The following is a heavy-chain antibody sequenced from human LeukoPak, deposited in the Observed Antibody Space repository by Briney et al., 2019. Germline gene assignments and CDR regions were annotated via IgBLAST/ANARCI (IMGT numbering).Heavy chain of an antibody. CDR3: ARSISSSSREVRWFDP. J-gene: IGHJ5*02. CDR1: GSSFTSYW. D-gene: IGHD6-6*01. Sequence: GPPLKISCKGSGSSFTSYWIGWVRQLPGKGLECMGIIYPGDSDTRYSPSFQAQVTISADKSISTAYLQWSSVKASDTAMYYCARSISSSSREVRWFDPWGQGTLVTVSS. V-gene: IGHV5-51*01. CDR2: IYPGDSDT.